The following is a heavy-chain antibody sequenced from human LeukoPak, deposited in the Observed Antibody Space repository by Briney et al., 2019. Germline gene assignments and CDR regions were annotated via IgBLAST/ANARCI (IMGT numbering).Heavy chain of an antibody. CDR2: IRYDGSNK. J-gene: IGHJ4*02. Sequence: GGSLRLSCGASGFTFNNYGMHWVRQAPGKGPEWVAFIRYDGSNKYYADSVKGRFTISRDDSKNTLYLQMNSLRVEDTAVYYCAKAYCASTICYGGGKIDYCGQGTLVTVSS. D-gene: IGHD2-2*01. CDR1: GFTFNNYG. CDR3: AKAYCASTICYGGGKIDY. V-gene: IGHV3-30*02.